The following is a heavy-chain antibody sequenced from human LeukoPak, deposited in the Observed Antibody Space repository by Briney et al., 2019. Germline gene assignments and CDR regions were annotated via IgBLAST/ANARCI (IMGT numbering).Heavy chain of an antibody. CDR1: GGSVSTYY. D-gene: IGHD3-16*01. CDR3: ASLSPPIDF. J-gene: IGHJ4*02. V-gene: IGHV4-4*07. CDR2: IYTSESS. Sequence: SETLSLTCTVSGGSVSTYYWSWIRQPAGKGLEWIGRIYTSESSRYNPSLKSRVTMSVDTSKNQISLNLTSVTAADTAMYYCASLSPPIDFWGQGILVTVSS.